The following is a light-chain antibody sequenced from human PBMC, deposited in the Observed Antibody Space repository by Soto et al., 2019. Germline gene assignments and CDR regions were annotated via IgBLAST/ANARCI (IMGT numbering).Light chain of an antibody. Sequence: EFVVTQSPGTLSLSLGERATLSCRTSQSVRSRYLAWYQQKPGQAPTLLIYDASSRPGGIPDRFIGSGSGTDFPLTISRLEPEDFAVYYCQQYGVSPYIFGQGTKLEIK. J-gene: IGKJ2*01. CDR1: QSVRSRY. CDR3: QQYGVSPYI. V-gene: IGKV3-20*01. CDR2: DAS.